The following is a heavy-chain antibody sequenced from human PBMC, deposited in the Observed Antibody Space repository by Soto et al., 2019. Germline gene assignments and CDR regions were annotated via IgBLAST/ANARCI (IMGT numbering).Heavy chain of an antibody. CDR2: INHSGST. V-gene: IGHV4-34*01. J-gene: IGHJ4*01. CDR3: ARDKITGLSDY. D-gene: IGHD2-8*02. CDR1: GGSFRGYY. Sequence: SETLSLTCAFFGGSFRGYYWTWIRQPPGTGLEWIGEINHSGSTNYNPSLKSRVTISVDTSKNQFSLKLTSVTAADTAVYYCARDKITGLSDYWGHGTLVTVSS.